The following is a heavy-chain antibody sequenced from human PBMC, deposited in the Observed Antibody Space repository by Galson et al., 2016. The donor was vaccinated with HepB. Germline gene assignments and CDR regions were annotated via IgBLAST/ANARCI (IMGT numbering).Heavy chain of an antibody. CDR1: GFTFSGSA. D-gene: IGHD3-16*02. V-gene: IGHV3-73*01. Sequence: SLRLSCAASGFTFSGSAIHWVRQASGKGLERVGRVRSKVNTYATAYAASVRGRFTVSRDDSKNTAYLQMNSLKTEDTAIYYCTRFRRGSDPLLDDVWWGQGTLVTVSS. CDR2: VRSKVNTYAT. CDR3: TRFRRGSDPLLDDVW. J-gene: IGHJ4*02.